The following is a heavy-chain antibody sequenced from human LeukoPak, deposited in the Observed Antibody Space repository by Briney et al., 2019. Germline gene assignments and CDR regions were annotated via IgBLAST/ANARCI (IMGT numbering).Heavy chain of an antibody. V-gene: IGHV3-21*01. CDR2: ISSSSYI. Sequence: GGSLRLSCAASGFTFSIYSMNGVRQAPGKGLEWVSSISSSSYIYYADSVKGRFTISRDNAKNSLYLQMNSLRAEDTAVYYCARAPAQLWLGELLFDPWGQGTLVTVTS. D-gene: IGHD3-10*01. CDR1: GFTFSIYS. CDR3: ARAPAQLWLGELLFDP. J-gene: IGHJ5*02.